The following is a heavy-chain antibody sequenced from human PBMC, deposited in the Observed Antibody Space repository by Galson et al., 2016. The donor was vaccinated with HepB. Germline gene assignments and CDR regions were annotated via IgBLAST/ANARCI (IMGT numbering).Heavy chain of an antibody. D-gene: IGHD1-14*01. J-gene: IGHJ4*02. Sequence: SLRLSCAASGFIFSNAWMNWVRQAPGKGLEWVGRINRKTEGGAIDYAPPVKGRFTISRGDSKNTLYLQMNSVRTEDTAVYYCTTRDVRRGLDYWGQGTLVTVSS. CDR1: GFIFSNAW. CDR2: INRKTEGGAI. CDR3: TTRDVRRGLDY. V-gene: IGHV3-15*07.